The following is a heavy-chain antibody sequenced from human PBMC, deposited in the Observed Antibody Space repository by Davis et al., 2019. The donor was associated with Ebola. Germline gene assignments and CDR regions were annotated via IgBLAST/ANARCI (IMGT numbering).Heavy chain of an antibody. CDR2: IYYSGST. D-gene: IGHD4-17*01. CDR1: GGSISSGGYY. Sequence: SETLSLTCTVSGGSISSGGYYWSWIRQHPGKGLEWIGYIYYSGSTYYNPSLKSRVTISVDTSKNQFSLKLSSVTAADTAVYYCARGPTVTGGIYYYYGMDVWGQGTTVTVSS. J-gene: IGHJ6*02. V-gene: IGHV4-31*03. CDR3: ARGPTVTGGIYYYYGMDV.